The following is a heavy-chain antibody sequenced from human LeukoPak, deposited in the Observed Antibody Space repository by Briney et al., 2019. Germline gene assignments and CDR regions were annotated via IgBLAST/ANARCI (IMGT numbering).Heavy chain of an antibody. CDR2: IYPGDSDT. CDR3: AMRDSSGYSFDY. CDR1: GYSFTSYW. D-gene: IGHD3-22*01. J-gene: IGHJ4*02. Sequence: GESLKISCKGSGYSFTSYWIGWVRPMPGKGLEWVGIIYPGDSDTRYTPSLQGQVTISADKSISTAYLQWSSLKASDTAMYYCAMRDSSGYSFDYWGQGTLVTVSS. V-gene: IGHV5-51*01.